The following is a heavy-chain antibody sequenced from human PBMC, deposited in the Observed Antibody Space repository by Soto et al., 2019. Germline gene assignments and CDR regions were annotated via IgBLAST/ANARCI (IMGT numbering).Heavy chain of an antibody. CDR1: GFTFSSYG. CDR2: ISYDGSNK. Sequence: GGSLRLSCAASGFTFSSYGMHWVRQAPGKGLEWVAVISYDGSNKYYADSVKGRFTISRDNSKNTLYLQMNSLRAEDTAVYYCAKDHRYGYYFDYWGQGTLVTVSS. CDR3: AKDHRYGYYFDY. V-gene: IGHV3-30*18. D-gene: IGHD5-18*01. J-gene: IGHJ4*02.